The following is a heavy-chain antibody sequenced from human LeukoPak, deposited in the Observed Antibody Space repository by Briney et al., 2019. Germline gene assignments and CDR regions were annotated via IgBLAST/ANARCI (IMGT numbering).Heavy chain of an antibody. V-gene: IGHV3-23*01. D-gene: IGHD3-16*01. J-gene: IGHJ4*02. Sequence: GGSLRLSCAASGFTFSSYAMSWVRQAPGKGLEWVSAISSGGSTYYADSVKGRFTISRDNSKNTLYLQMISLRADDTAVYYCAKSPFDGGLSWGQGTLVTVSS. CDR1: GFTFSSYA. CDR3: AKSPFDGGLS. CDR2: ISSGGST.